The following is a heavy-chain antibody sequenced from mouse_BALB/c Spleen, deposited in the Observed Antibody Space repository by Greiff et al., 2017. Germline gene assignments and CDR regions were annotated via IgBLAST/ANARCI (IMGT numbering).Heavy chain of an antibody. Sequence: QVQLKESGPGLVAPSQSLSITCTVSGFSLTSYGVHWVRQPPGKGLEWLGVIWAGGSTNYNSALMSRLSISKDNSKSQVFLKMNSLQTDDTAMYYCARKVLPSYAMDYWGQGTSVTVSS. CDR1: GFSLTSYG. D-gene: IGHD1-1*01. CDR2: IWAGGST. V-gene: IGHV2-9*02. J-gene: IGHJ4*01. CDR3: ARKVLPSYAMDY.